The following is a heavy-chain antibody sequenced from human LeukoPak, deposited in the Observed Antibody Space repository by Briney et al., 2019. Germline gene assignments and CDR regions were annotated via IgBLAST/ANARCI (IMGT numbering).Heavy chain of an antibody. Sequence: SQTLSLTCAISGDSVSSNSAAWNWIRQSPSRVLEWMGRTYYRSKWYNDYAVSVKSRITINPDTSKNQFSLQLNSVTPEDTAVYYCAREPSGGSWRTFFFDYWGQGTLVTVSS. CDR2: TYYRSKWYN. CDR3: AREPSGGSWRTFFFDY. CDR1: GDSVSSNSAA. V-gene: IGHV6-1*01. D-gene: IGHD2-15*01. J-gene: IGHJ4*02.